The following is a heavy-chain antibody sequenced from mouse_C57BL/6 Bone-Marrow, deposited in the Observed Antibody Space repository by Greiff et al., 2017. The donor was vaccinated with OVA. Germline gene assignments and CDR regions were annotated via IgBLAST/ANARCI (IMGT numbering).Heavy chain of an antibody. CDR2: IRNKANGYTT. CDR1: GFTFTDYY. V-gene: IGHV7-3*02. J-gene: IGHJ2*01. D-gene: IGHD1-3*01. Sequence: VQLKESGGGLVQPGGSLRLSCATSGFTFTDYYMSWVRQPPGKALEWLGFIRNKANGYTTEYSASVKGRFTISRDNSQSILYLQMNTLRAEDSATYYCARDNKGFDYWGQGTTLTVSS. CDR3: ARDNKGFDY.